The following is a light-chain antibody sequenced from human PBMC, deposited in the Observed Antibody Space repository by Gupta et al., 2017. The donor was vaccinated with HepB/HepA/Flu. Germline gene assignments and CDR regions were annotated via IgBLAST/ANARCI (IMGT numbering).Light chain of an antibody. J-gene: IGKJ4*01. CDR1: QNIANY. Sequence: DIQMTQSPSSLSASVGDRVTITCRASQNIANYLNWYQQKPGKAPNLLIYAASNLQGGVPSRFSDAVSGTDFTLTISSLQPEDFATYYCQQSYSTPRTFGGGTKVEIK. CDR3: QQSYSTPRT. V-gene: IGKV1-39*01. CDR2: AAS.